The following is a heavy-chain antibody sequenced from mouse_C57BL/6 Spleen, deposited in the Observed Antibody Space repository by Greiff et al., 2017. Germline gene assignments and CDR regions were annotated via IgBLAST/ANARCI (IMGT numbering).Heavy chain of an antibody. D-gene: IGHD4-1*01. Sequence: EVQLQQSVPELVKPGASVKISCKASGYTFTDSYMNWVKQSHGKSLEWIGDINPNNGGTRYNQKFKGKATLTVDKSSSTAYMELRSLTSEDSAVYYCARILGGYYSMDYWGQGTSVTVSA. CDR2: INPNNGGT. V-gene: IGHV1-26*01. J-gene: IGHJ4*01. CDR3: ARILGGYYSMDY. CDR1: GYTFTDSY.